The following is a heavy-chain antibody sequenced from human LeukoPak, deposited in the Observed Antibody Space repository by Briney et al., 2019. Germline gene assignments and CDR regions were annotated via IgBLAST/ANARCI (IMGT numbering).Heavy chain of an antibody. CDR3: AKERPAWENYGMDV. CDR1: GFTFSIYA. V-gene: IGHV3-43D*03. J-gene: IGHJ6*02. D-gene: IGHD1-26*01. CDR2: ISWDGGST. Sequence: GGSLRLSCAASGFTFSIYAMHWVRQAPGKGLEWVSLISWDGGSTYYADSVKGRFTISRDNSKNSLYLQMNSLRAEDTALYYCAKERPAWENYGMDVWGQGTTVTVSS.